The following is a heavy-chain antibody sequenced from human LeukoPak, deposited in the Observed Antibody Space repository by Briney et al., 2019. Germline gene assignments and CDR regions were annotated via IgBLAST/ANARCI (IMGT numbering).Heavy chain of an antibody. V-gene: IGHV4-61*08. J-gene: IGHJ6*02. CDR2: IYYSGST. CDR3: ARAVIAVAGSYYYGMDV. Sequence: SETLSLTCTVSGGSISSNGYYWSWIRQPPGKGLEWIGYIYYSGSTNYNPSLKSRVTISVDTSKNQFSLKLSSVTAADTAVYYCARAVIAVAGSYYYGMDVWGQGTTVTVSS. D-gene: IGHD6-19*01. CDR1: GGSISSNGYY.